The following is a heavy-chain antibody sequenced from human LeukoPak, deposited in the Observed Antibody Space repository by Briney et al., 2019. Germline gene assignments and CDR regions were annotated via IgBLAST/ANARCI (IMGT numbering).Heavy chain of an antibody. CDR1: GITFSDYY. D-gene: IGHD1-14*01. CDR2: ISSSGSTI. J-gene: IGHJ4*02. V-gene: IGHV3-11*01. Sequence: GGSLRLSCADSGITFSDYYMSWIRQAPGKGLEWVSYISSSGSTIYYADSVKGRFTISRDNAKNSLYLQMNSLRAEDTAVYYCAKDRRNDFDYWGQGILVTVSS. CDR3: AKDRRNDFDY.